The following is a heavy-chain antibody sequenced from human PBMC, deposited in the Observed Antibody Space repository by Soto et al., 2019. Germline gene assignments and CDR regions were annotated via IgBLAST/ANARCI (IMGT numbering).Heavy chain of an antibody. J-gene: IGHJ6*02. Sequence: PSETLSLTCTVSGGSISSYYWSWIRQPPGKGLEWIGYIYYSGSTNYNPSLKSRVTISVDTSKNQFSLKLSSVTAADTAVYYCARDQRLRLGYYYGMDVWGQGTMVTVSS. D-gene: IGHD6-25*01. CDR1: GGSISSYY. V-gene: IGHV4-59*01. CDR2: IYYSGST. CDR3: ARDQRLRLGYYYGMDV.